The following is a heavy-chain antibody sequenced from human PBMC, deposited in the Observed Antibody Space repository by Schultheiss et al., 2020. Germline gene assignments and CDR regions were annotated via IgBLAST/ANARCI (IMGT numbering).Heavy chain of an antibody. J-gene: IGHJ6*02. D-gene: IGHD3-3*01. CDR1: GFTFSSYG. Sequence: GGSLRLSCAASGFTFSSYGMHWVRQAPGKGLEWVAVIWYDGSNKYYADSVKGRFTISRDNAKNSLYLQMNSLRAEDTALYYCAKDLGVVTTYGMDVWGQGTTVTVSS. CDR2: IWYDGSNK. V-gene: IGHV3-33*03. CDR3: AKDLGVVTTYGMDV.